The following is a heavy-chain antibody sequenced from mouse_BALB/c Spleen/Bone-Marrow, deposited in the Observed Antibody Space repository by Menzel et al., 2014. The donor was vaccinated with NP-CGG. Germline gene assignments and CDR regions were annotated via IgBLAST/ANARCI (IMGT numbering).Heavy chain of an antibody. J-gene: IGHJ3*01. CDR1: GFNITDSY. CDR2: IDPENGDT. Sequence: VHVKQSGAELVRSGASVKLSCTASGFNITDSYIHWVKQRPEQGLEWIGWIDPENGDTEYTPKFQGKATMTTDTSSSTGCLHLSSLTSEGTAVYYCSTWGGAYWGQGTLVSVSA. V-gene: IGHV14-4*02. CDR3: STWGGAY. D-gene: IGHD3-1*01.